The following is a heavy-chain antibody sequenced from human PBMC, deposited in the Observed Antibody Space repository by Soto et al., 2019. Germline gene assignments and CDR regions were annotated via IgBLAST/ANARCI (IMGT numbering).Heavy chain of an antibody. J-gene: IGHJ6*02. V-gene: IGHV1-69*01. CDR1: GGTFSNYA. CDR3: ARDMIPAAISYRYYAMDV. D-gene: IGHD2-2*01. Sequence: QVQLVRSGAEVKKPGSSVKVSCKASGGTFSNYAFSWVRQVPGQGLEWMGGIIPIFETTNYAQKFQGRVTITADEYTSTTYMELSSLSSEDTAGFFCARDMIPAAISYRYYAMDVWGQGTTVTVSS. CDR2: IIPIFETT.